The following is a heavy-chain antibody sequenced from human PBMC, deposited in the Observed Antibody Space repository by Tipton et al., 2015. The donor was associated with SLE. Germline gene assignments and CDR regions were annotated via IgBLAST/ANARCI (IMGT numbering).Heavy chain of an antibody. CDR3: AGTYSGSSLDY. CDR1: GGSISSYY. V-gene: IGHV4-59*08. J-gene: IGHJ4*02. CDR2: IYYSGST. D-gene: IGHD1-26*01. Sequence: LRLSCTVSGGSISSYYWSWIRQPPGKGLEWIGYIYYSGSTYYNPSLKSRVTISVDTSKNQFSLKLSSVTAADTAVYYCAGTYSGSSLDYWGQGTLVTVSS.